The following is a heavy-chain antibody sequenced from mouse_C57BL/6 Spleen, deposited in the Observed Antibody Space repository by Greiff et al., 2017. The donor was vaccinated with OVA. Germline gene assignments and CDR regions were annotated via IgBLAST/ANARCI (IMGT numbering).Heavy chain of an antibody. D-gene: IGHD1-1*01. CDR2: ISYSGST. CDR1: GYSITSGYD. V-gene: IGHV3-1*01. CDR3: ARGDYYGSSLDWFAY. Sequence: EVQLVESGPGMVKPSQSLSLTCTVTGYSITSGYDWHWIRHFPGNKLEWMGYISYSGSTNYNPSLKSRISITHDTSKNQFFLKLNSVTTEDTATYYGARGDYYGSSLDWFAYWGQGTLVTVSA. J-gene: IGHJ3*01.